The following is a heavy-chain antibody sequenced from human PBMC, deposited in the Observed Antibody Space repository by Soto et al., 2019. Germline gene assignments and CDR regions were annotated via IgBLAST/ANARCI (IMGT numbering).Heavy chain of an antibody. CDR1: GGSISDYY. Sequence: QVQLQESGPGLVKLSETLSLTCTVSGGSISDYYWGWIRQTPGKGLEWIGNIYYSGSTNYNPSLRGRARISVDTSKNQFSRRLRSVTAADTAVYYCARPRAAAGRGGWFDPWGQGTQVTVSS. CDR2: IYYSGST. CDR3: ARPRAAAGRGGWFDP. J-gene: IGHJ5*02. V-gene: IGHV4-59*08. D-gene: IGHD6-13*01.